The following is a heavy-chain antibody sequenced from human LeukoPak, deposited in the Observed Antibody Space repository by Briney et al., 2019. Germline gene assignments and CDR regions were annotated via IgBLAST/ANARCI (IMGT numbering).Heavy chain of an antibody. CDR3: ARGFLALVPSLFDY. CDR2: INPNSGGT. J-gene: IGHJ4*02. V-gene: IGHV1-2*02. D-gene: IGHD3-3*01. Sequence: PRASVKVSCKASGYTFTGYYMHWVRQAPGQGLEWMGWINPNSGGTNYAQKFQGRVTMTRDTSISTAYMELSRLRSDDTALYYCARGFLALVPSLFDYWGQGTLVTVSS. CDR1: GYTFTGYY.